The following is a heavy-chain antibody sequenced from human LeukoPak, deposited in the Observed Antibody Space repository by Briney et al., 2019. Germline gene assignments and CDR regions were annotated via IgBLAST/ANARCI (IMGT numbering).Heavy chain of an antibody. CDR3: ARDLDTFRFFDPSGY. D-gene: IGHD3-9*01. Sequence: GGSLRLSCAASRFTFSSYWMSWVRQAPGKGLEWVANIKQDGSEKYYVDSVKGRFTISRDNAKNSLYLQMNSLRAEHTALYHCARDLDTFRFFDPSGYLGQGVLVTVSS. CDR2: IKQDGSEK. V-gene: IGHV3-7*03. J-gene: IGHJ4*02. CDR1: RFTFSSYW.